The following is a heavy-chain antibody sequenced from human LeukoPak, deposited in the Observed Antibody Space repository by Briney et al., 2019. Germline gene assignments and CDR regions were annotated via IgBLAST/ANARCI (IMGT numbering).Heavy chain of an antibody. D-gene: IGHD1-26*01. Sequence: SQTLSLTCTVSGGSISSGDYYWSWIRQPPGKGPEWIGYIYYSGSTYYNPSLKSRVTISVDTSKNQFSLKLSSVTAADTAVYYCARARVGATDYFDYWGQGTLVTVSS. CDR1: GGSISSGDYY. J-gene: IGHJ4*02. V-gene: IGHV4-30-4*08. CDR3: ARARVGATDYFDY. CDR2: IYYSGST.